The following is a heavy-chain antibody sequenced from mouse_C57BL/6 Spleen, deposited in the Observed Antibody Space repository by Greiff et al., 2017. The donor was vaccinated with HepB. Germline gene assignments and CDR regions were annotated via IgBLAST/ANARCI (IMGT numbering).Heavy chain of an antibody. CDR3: TREGGRRGFAY. J-gene: IGHJ3*01. CDR1: GYTFTDYE. CDR2: IDPETGGT. Sequence: VKVVESGAELVRPGASVTLSCKASGYTFTDYEMHWVKQTPVHGLEWIGAIDPETGGTAYNQKFKGKAILTADKSSSTAYMELRSLTSEDSAVYYCTREGGRRGFAYWGQGTLVTVSA. V-gene: IGHV1-15*01.